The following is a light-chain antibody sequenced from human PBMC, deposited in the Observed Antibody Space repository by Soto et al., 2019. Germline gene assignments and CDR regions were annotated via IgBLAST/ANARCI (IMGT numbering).Light chain of an antibody. CDR1: QSISSW. CDR2: KAS. V-gene: IGKV1-5*03. Sequence: DIQMTQSPSTLSASVGDRVTITCRASQSISSWLAWYQQKPGKAPKLLIYKASSLESWIPSRFSGSGSGTESTLTSSREPHDYAATYCRQQYNRYPHTFGRGTKLEIK. J-gene: IGKJ2*01. CDR3: QQYNRYPHT.